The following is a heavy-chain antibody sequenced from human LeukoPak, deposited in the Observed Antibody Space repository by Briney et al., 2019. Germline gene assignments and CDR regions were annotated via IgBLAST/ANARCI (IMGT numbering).Heavy chain of an antibody. CDR1: GGSISSTNW. J-gene: IGHJ4*02. V-gene: IGHV4-4*02. D-gene: IGHD1-26*01. Sequence: SETLSLTCGVSGGSISSTNWWSLVRQPPGQGLEWIGEISLTGRTNYNPSLIGRVTMSLDESRNHLSLSLTSVNAADTAIYCSRESGAFCPFGYWGQGTLVIVPP. CDR3: SRESGAFCPFGY. CDR2: ISLTGRT.